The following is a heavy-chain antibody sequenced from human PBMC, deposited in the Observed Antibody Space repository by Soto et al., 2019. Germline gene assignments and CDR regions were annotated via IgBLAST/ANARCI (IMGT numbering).Heavy chain of an antibody. V-gene: IGHV4-34*01. CDR1: GGSFSGYY. D-gene: IGHD3-3*01. J-gene: IGHJ6*02. CDR2: INHSGST. Sequence: SETLSLTCAVYGGSFSGYYWSWIRQPPGKGLEWIGEINHSGSTNYNPSLKSRVTISVDTSKNQFSLKLSSVTAADTAVYYCARGRNYYDFWSGYYTSYYYGMDVWGQGTTVTVSS. CDR3: ARGRNYYDFWSGYYTSYYYGMDV.